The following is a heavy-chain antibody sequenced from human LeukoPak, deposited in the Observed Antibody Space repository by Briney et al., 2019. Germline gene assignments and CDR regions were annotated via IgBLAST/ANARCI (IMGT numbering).Heavy chain of an antibody. V-gene: IGHV4-34*01. CDR3: ERDGGREYFDY. J-gene: IGHJ4*02. CDR2: INHSGST. Sequence: SETLSLACAVYGGSFSGYYWSWIRQPPGKGLEWIGEINHSGSTNYNPSLKSRVTMSVDTSKNQFSLKLSSVTAADTAVYYCERDGGREYFDYWGQGTLVTVSS. D-gene: IGHD2-15*01. CDR1: GGSFSGYY.